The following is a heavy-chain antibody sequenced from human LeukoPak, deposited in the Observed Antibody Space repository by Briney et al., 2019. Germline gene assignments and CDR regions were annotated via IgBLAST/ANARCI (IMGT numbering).Heavy chain of an antibody. CDR1: GGSFSGYY. Sequence: PSETLSLTCAVYGGSFSGYYWSWIRQPPGKGLEWIGEINHSGSTNYNPSLKSRVTISVDTSKNQFSLKLGSVTAADTAVYYCARGLVRGSYFDYWGQGTLVTVSS. J-gene: IGHJ4*02. CDR3: ARGLVRGSYFDY. V-gene: IGHV4-34*01. CDR2: INHSGST. D-gene: IGHD1-26*01.